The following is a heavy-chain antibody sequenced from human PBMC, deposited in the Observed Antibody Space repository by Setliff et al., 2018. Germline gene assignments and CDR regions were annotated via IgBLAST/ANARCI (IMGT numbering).Heavy chain of an antibody. V-gene: IGHV3-74*01. CDR1: GFTISKYW. D-gene: IGHD5-12*01. CDR2: IKRDGSIT. J-gene: IGHJ4*02. Sequence: PGGSLRLSCAASGFTISKYWMHWVRQIPGKGLAWVSRIKRDGSITNYADSVKGRFTISRDNARNTLYLQMNSLRAEDTAIYYCTYDHFDSWGQGTLVTVS. CDR3: TYDHFDS.